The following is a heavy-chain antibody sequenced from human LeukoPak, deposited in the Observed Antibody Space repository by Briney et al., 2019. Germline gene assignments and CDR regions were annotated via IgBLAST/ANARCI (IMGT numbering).Heavy chain of an antibody. D-gene: IGHD3-22*01. CDR1: GYTFTSYD. J-gene: IGHJ4*02. V-gene: IGHV1-8*01. CDR3: ARASDSSGYLNDY. CDR2: MNPNSGNT. Sequence: ASVKVSCKASGYTFTSYDINWVRQATGQGLEWMGWMNPNSGNTGYAQKFQGRVTMTRNTSISTAYMELSSLRSEDTAVYYCARASDSSGYLNDYWGQGTLVTVSS.